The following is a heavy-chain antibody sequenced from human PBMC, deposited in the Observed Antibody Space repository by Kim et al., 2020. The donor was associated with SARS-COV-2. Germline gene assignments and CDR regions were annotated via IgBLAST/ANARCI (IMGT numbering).Heavy chain of an antibody. J-gene: IGHJ4*02. Sequence: GGSLRLSCAASGFSFSNSWMHWVRQAPGKGLVWVSRINSDGNIMDYADSVEGRFTISRDNAKNTLYLQMNSLRAEDTAVYYCASYSGSGSYRALGYWGQG. D-gene: IGHD3-10*01. V-gene: IGHV3-74*01. CDR2: INSDGNIM. CDR1: GFSFSNSW. CDR3: ASYSGSGSYRALGY.